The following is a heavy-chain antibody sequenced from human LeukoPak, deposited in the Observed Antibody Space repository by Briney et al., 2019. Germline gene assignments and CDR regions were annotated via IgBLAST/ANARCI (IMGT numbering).Heavy chain of an antibody. Sequence: GGSLRLSCAASGFTFSDYWMSWVRQAPGEGLEWVANIGQDGILKFFVDSVEGRFTISRDNAKNSLYLQMDSLRAEDTAVYYCARGGEGMRSPCPEDYWGQGTLVTVSS. CDR3: ARGGEGMRSPCPEDY. J-gene: IGHJ4*02. CDR2: IGQDGILK. CDR1: GFTFSDYW. D-gene: IGHD3-16*01. V-gene: IGHV3-7*01.